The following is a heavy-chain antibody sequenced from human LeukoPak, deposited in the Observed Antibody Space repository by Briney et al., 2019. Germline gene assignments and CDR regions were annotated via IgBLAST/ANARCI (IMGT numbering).Heavy chain of an antibody. CDR1: GFTFRSNS. V-gene: IGHV3-48*01. CDR3: AKVRDYDFWSGSWFDP. Sequence: PGGSLRLSCAPSGFTFRSNSMNWSRRPQGKGLEGVPNFSSSGSTIYYADSVKGRFTISRDNSKNTLYLQMNSLRAEDTAVYYCAKVRDYDFWSGSWFDPWGQGTLVTVSS. J-gene: IGHJ5*02. CDR2: FSSSGSTI. D-gene: IGHD3-3*01.